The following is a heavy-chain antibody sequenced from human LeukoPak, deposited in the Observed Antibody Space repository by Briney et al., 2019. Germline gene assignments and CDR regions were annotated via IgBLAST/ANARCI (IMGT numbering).Heavy chain of an antibody. CDR3: AKDHLAVAGTAMRFEY. V-gene: IGHV3-9*01. CDR2: ITWNSDTI. J-gene: IGHJ4*02. D-gene: IGHD6-19*01. Sequence: GGSLRLSCAASGFTFDDYAMHWVRQAPGKGLEWVSGITWNSDTIGYADSVEGRFTISRDNAKNSLYLQMNSLRAEDTALYYCAKDHLAVAGTAMRFEYWGQGTLVTVSS. CDR1: GFTFDDYA.